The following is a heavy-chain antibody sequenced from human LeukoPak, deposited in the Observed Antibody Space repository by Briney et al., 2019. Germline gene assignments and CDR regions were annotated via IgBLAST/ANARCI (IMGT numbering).Heavy chain of an antibody. CDR2: ISWDGGST. CDR3: AKAGYCSGTSCFTYYYYYMDV. D-gene: IGHD2-2*01. CDR1: GFTFDDYT. V-gene: IGHV3-43*01. Sequence: GGSLRLSCAASGFTFDDYTMHWVRQAPGKGLEWVSLISWDGGSTYYADSVKGRFTISRDNSKNSLYLQMNSLRTEDTALYYCAKAGYCSGTSCFTYYYYYMDVWGKGTTVTVSS. J-gene: IGHJ6*03.